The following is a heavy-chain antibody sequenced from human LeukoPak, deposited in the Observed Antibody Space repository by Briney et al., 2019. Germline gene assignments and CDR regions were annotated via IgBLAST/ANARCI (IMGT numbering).Heavy chain of an antibody. CDR3: ATFNGNANDY. V-gene: IGHV1-2*02. CDR1: GYAFTGYY. CDR2: INPNSGGT. Sequence: GASVKVSCKASGYAFTGYYMHWVRQAPGQGLEWMGWINPNSGGTNYAQKFQGRVTMTRDKSISTAYMKLSRLRSDETAVYYCATFNGNANDYWGQGTLVTVSS. J-gene: IGHJ4*02. D-gene: IGHD1-20*01.